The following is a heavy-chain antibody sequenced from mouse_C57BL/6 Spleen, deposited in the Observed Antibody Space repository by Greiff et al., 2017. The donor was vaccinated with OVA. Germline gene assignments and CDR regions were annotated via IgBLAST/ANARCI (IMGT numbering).Heavy chain of an antibody. D-gene: IGHD1-1*01. CDR1: GFSLTSYG. J-gene: IGHJ4*01. V-gene: IGHV2-2*01. CDR3: ARNRGTTVVATDAMDY. CDR2: IWSGGST. Sequence: QVQLQQSGPGLVQPSQSLSITCTVSGFSLTSYGVHWVRQSPGKGLEWLGVIWSGGSTDYNAAFISRLSISKNNSKSLVFFKMNSLQADDTSIYYCARNRGTTVVATDAMDYWGQGTSVTVSS.